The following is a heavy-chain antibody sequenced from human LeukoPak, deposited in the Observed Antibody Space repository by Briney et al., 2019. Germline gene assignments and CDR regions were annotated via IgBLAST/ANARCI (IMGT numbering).Heavy chain of an antibody. J-gene: IGHJ4*02. D-gene: IGHD5-24*01. CDR3: ARHYGDGYNFDY. Sequence: PSETLSLTCTVSGDSISSYYWTWIRQPPGKGLEWIGYVYNSGSTDYNPSLKSRVTISVDTSKNQFSLKLSSVTAADTAVYYCARHYGDGYNFDYWGQGTLVTVSS. CDR2: VYNSGST. CDR1: GDSISSYY. V-gene: IGHV4-59*08.